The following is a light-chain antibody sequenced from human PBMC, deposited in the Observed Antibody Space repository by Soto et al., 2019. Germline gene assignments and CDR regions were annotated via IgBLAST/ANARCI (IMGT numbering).Light chain of an antibody. V-gene: IGKV3-15*01. Sequence: EIVMTQSPDTLSVSPGERATLSCRASQSVSSYLAWYQQKPGQAPRLLIFAASTRATGIPARFSGSGSGTEFTLTISSLQSEDLAVYYCQQYNNWPSFTFGPGTKVDIK. CDR3: QQYNNWPSFT. CDR1: QSVSSY. J-gene: IGKJ3*01. CDR2: AAS.